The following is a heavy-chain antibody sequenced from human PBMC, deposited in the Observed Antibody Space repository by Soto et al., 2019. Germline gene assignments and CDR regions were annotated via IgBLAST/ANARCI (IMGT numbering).Heavy chain of an antibody. J-gene: IGHJ6*02. D-gene: IGHD3-10*01. Sequence: GSLRLSCAASGFTFSSYAMSWVRQAPGKGLEWVSAISGSGGSTYYADSVKGRFTISRDNSKNTLYLQMNSLRAEDTAVYYCVKRSRYYGSGRYYNGYYYYGMDVWGQGTTVNVSS. CDR1: GFTFSSYA. V-gene: IGHV3-23*01. CDR2: ISGSGGST. CDR3: VKRSRYYGSGRYYNGYYYYGMDV.